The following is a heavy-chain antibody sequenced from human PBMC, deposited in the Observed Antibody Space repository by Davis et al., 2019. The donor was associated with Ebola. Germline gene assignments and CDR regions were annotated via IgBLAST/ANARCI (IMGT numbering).Heavy chain of an antibody. J-gene: IGHJ6*02. V-gene: IGHV3-66*01. D-gene: IGHD4-17*01. Sequence: GESLKIPCAASGFTVSSNYMSWVRQAPGKGLEWVPVIYSGGSTYYADSVKGRFTISSDNSKNTLYLRMDNLRAEDTAVYYCARDSDYGYSHGMDVWGQGTTVTVSS. CDR1: GFTVSSNY. CDR2: IYSGGST. CDR3: ARDSDYGYSHGMDV.